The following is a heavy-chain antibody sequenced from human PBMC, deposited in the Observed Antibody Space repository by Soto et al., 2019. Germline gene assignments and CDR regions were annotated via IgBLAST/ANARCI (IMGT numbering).Heavy chain of an antibody. Sequence: QITLKESGPTLVKPTQTLTLTCTFSGFSLTTDGVGVGWVRQPPGEALEWRALIYWDDDERYSPSLKTRLTITKDTSKNQVVLIMNNMDPVDSATYYCARSHNLITDDAQVGDFDYWGQGNLVTVSS. CDR1: GFSLTTDGVG. CDR2: IYWDDDE. D-gene: IGHD3-10*01. CDR3: ARSHNLITDDAQVGDFDY. V-gene: IGHV2-5*02. J-gene: IGHJ4*02.